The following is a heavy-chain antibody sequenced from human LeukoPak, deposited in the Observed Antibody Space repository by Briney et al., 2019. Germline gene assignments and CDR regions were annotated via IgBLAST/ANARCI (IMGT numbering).Heavy chain of an antibody. D-gene: IGHD6-19*01. CDR1: GSRFATYW. J-gene: IGHJ4*02. V-gene: IGHV5-51*01. CDR3: ARQRGTGWYDY. Sequence: GESLEISCQGSGSRFATYWIAWVRQMPGEGLEWMGIIYPGDSDTTYSPSFQGQVTISADRSATSAYLQWTSLKASDTAIYYCARQRGTGWYDYWGQGSLVTVSS. CDR2: IYPGDSDT.